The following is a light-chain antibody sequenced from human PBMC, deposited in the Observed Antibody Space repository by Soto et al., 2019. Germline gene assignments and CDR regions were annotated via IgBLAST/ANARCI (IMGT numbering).Light chain of an antibody. CDR2: DVN. J-gene: IGLJ2*01. CDR1: SSDVGAYNH. Sequence: QTVVTQPASVSGSPGQSIAISCTGTSSDVGAYNHVSWYQQHPGKAPKLMIYDVNSRPSGVSDRFSGSKSGNTASLTISGLQAEDEADYYCSSYATSSVVFGGGTKVTVL. V-gene: IGLV2-14*03. CDR3: SSYATSSVV.